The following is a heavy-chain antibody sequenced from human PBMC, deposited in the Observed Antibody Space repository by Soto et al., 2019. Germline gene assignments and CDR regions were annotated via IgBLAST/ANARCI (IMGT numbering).Heavy chain of an antibody. CDR1: GGSISSSSYY. CDR2: IYYSGST. CDR3: ARPMMTTVTGDAFAI. J-gene: IGHJ3*02. Sequence: PSETLSLTCTVSGGSISSSSYYWGWIRQPPGKGLEWIGSIYYSGSTYYNPSLKSRVTISVDTSKNQFSLKLSSVTAADTAVYYCARPMMTTVTGDAFAIWGQGTMVTVSS. D-gene: IGHD4-17*01. V-gene: IGHV4-39*01.